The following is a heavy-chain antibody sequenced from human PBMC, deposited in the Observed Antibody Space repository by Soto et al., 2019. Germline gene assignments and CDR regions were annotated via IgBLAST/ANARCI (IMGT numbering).Heavy chain of an antibody. CDR2: ISSGSSYI. CDR1: GFTFSSYN. D-gene: IGHD4-17*01. V-gene: IGHV3-21*01. Sequence: GGSLRLSCAASGFTFSSYNMNWVRQAPGKGLEWVSYISSGSSYIYYADSVKGRFTISRDNAENSLYLQMNSLRAEDTAVYYCARELYGDFRNFDYWGQGTLVTVPS. J-gene: IGHJ4*02. CDR3: ARELYGDFRNFDY.